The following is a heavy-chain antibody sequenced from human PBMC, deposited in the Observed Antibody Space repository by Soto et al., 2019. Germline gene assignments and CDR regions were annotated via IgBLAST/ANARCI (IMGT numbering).Heavy chain of an antibody. D-gene: IGHD1-26*01. Sequence: QVQLVQSGAEVKKPGSSVKVSCKASGGTFSSYAISWVRQAPGQGLEWMGGIIPIFGTANYAQKFQGRVTITADESTSTAYTELSSLRSEDTAVYYCARDRYSGSYYYYYGMDVWGQGTTVTVSS. CDR3: ARDRYSGSYYYYYGMDV. CDR2: IIPIFGTA. CDR1: GGTFSSYA. J-gene: IGHJ6*02. V-gene: IGHV1-69*01.